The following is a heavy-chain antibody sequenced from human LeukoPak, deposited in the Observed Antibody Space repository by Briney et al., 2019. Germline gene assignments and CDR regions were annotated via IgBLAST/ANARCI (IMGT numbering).Heavy chain of an antibody. V-gene: IGHV3-23*01. Sequence: GGSLRLSCAASGFTFSSYAMSWVRQAPGKGPEWVSAISGSGGSTYYADSVKGRFTISGDNSKNTLYLQMNSLRAEDTAVYYCAKAPRDLYYFDYWGQGTLVTVSS. CDR2: ISGSGGST. CDR3: AKAPRDLYYFDY. J-gene: IGHJ4*02. CDR1: GFTFSSYA.